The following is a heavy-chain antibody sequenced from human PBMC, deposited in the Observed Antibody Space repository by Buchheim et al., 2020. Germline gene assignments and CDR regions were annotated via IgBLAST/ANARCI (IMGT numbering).Heavy chain of an antibody. CDR2: IYYGGST. CDR3: ARERVYCSSASCYNLNWFAP. V-gene: IGHV4-30-4*01. CDR1: GGSISSGDYY. Sequence: QVQLQESGPGLVKPSQTLSLTCTVSGGSISSGDYYWSWIRQPPGKGLEWIGYIYYGGSTYYNPSLKSRLAISVDPSKNQFSLKRPSVTAADTAVYYCARERVYCSSASCYNLNWFAPWGQGTL. J-gene: IGHJ5*02. D-gene: IGHD2-2*02.